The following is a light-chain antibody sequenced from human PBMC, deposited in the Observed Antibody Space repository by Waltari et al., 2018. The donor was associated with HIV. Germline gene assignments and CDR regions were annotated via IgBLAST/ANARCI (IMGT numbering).Light chain of an antibody. V-gene: IGKV1-27*01. J-gene: IGKJ1*01. CDR3: QKYNSAPRK. Sequence: DIQMTQSPSSLSASVGDRVTITCRASQGISSYLAWYQQKPGKVPRLLIYAASSLHPGVPSRFSGSGSGTDFTLTISSLQPEDVATYYCQKYNSAPRKFGQGTKVGIK. CDR1: QGISSY. CDR2: AAS.